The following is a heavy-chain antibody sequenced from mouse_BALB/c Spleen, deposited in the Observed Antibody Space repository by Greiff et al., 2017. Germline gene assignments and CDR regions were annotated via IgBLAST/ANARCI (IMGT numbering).Heavy chain of an antibody. D-gene: IGHD2-14*01. V-gene: IGHV5-6-5*01. Sequence: EVMLVESGGGLVKPGGSLKLSCAASGFTFSSYAMSWVRQTPEKRLEWVASISSGGSTYYPDSVKGRFTISRDNARNILYLQMSSLRSEDTAMYYCARESGRYDFDYWGQGTTLTVSS. J-gene: IGHJ2*01. CDR3: ARESGRYDFDY. CDR2: ISSGGST. CDR1: GFTFSSYA.